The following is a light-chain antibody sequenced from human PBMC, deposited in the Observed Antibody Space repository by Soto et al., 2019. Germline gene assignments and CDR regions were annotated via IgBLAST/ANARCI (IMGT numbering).Light chain of an antibody. V-gene: IGKV1-5*01. CDR3: QQYKSMYT. J-gene: IGKJ2*01. CDR1: QSITGW. Sequence: DIQMTQSPSTLSESVGDRVTITCRASQSITGWLAWYQQKPGKAPRLLIYDASSLEGGVPSRFSGSGSGTDYTLTISNLQPDDSATYYCQQYKSMYTFGQGTKLEIK. CDR2: DAS.